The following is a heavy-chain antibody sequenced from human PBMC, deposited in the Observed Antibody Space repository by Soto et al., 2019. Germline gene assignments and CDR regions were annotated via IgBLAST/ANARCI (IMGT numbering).Heavy chain of an antibody. Sequence: SETLSLTCAVYGGSFSGYYWSWIRQPPGKGLEWIGEINHSGSTNYNPSLKSRVTISVDTSKNQFSLKLSSVTAADTAVYYCAFRQGAAAGLDYWGQGTLVTVSS. V-gene: IGHV4-34*01. D-gene: IGHD6-13*01. CDR2: INHSGST. J-gene: IGHJ4*02. CDR3: AFRQGAAAGLDY. CDR1: GGSFSGYY.